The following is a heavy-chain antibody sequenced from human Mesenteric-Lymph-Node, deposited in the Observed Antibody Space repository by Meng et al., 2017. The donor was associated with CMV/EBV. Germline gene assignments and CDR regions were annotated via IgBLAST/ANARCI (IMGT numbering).Heavy chain of an antibody. D-gene: IGHD3-22*01. Sequence: QSPLQESGPGLVKPSETLSLSCIVSGDSISNSTYYWTWIRQPPGKGLEWIGSVHHSGTTYYNPSLKGRLTISVDTSANLFSLRLTTVTAADTATYYCARRGNYDSDYSEYWGQGTLVTVSS. CDR2: VHHSGTT. V-gene: IGHV4-39*01. J-gene: IGHJ4*02. CDR1: GDSISNSTYY. CDR3: ARRGNYDSDYSEY.